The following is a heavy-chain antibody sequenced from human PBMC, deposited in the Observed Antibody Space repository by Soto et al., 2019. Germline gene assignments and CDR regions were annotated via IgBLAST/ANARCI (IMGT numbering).Heavy chain of an antibody. CDR2: INHSGST. CDR1: GGSFSGYY. J-gene: IGHJ6*03. V-gene: IGHV4-34*01. CDR3: ARESGRGDPPYYYYMDV. Sequence: SETLSLTCAVYGGSFSGYYWSWIRQPPGKGLEWIGEINHSGSTNYNPSLKSRVTISVDTSKNQFSLKLSSVTAADTAVYYCARESGRGDPPYYYYMDVWGKGTTVTVSS. D-gene: IGHD2-21*02.